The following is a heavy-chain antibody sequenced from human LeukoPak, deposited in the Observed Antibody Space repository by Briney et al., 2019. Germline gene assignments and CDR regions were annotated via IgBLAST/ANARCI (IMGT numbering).Heavy chain of an antibody. CDR1: GYTFTSYG. D-gene: IGHD3-22*01. Sequence: ASVKVSCKASGYTFTSYGISWVRQAPGQGLEWMGWISAYNGNTNYAQKLQGRVTMTTDTSTSTAYMELRSLRSDDTAVYYCARPMPMYYYDSSGYYHGSRGAFDIWGQGTMVTVSS. J-gene: IGHJ3*02. CDR3: ARPMPMYYYDSSGYYHGSRGAFDI. V-gene: IGHV1-18*01. CDR2: ISAYNGNT.